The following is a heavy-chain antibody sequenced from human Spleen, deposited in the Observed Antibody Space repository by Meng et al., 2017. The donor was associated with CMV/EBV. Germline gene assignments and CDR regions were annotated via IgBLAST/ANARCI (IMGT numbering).Heavy chain of an antibody. J-gene: IGHJ6*02. CDR1: GFTFSSYS. V-gene: IGHV3-21*01. D-gene: IGHD3-3*01. CDR2: ISSSSSYI. CDR3: ARDITIFGVVHYYYYYGMDV. Sequence: GGSLRLSCAASGFTFSSYSMNWVRQAPGKGLEWVSSISSSSSYIYYADSVKGRFTISRDNAKNSLYLQMNSLRAEDTAVYYCARDITIFGVVHYYYYYGMDVWGQGTTVTVSS.